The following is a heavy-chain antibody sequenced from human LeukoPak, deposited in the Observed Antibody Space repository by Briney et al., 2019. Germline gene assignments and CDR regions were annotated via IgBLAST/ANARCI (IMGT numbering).Heavy chain of an antibody. D-gene: IGHD2-2*01. J-gene: IGHJ3*02. CDR1: GYTFTGYY. CDR2: INPNSGGT. CDR3: ARDIVPAATDAFDI. Sequence: GASVKVSCKASGYTFTGYYMHWVRQAPGQGLEWMGWINPNSGGTNYAQKFQGGVTMTRDTSISTAYMELSRLRSDDTAVYYCARDIVPAATDAFDIWGQGTMVTVSS. V-gene: IGHV1-2*02.